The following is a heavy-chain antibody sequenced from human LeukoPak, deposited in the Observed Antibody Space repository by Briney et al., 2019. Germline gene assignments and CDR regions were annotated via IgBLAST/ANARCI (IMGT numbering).Heavy chain of an antibody. CDR1: GYTFTSYA. V-gene: IGHV1-3*01. Sequence: APVKVSCKASGYTFTSYAMHWVRQAPGQRLEWMGWINAGNGNTKYSQKFQGRVTITRDTSASTAYMELSSLRSEDTAVYYCARELAARPYYYYGMDVWGQGTTVTVSS. CDR2: INAGNGNT. J-gene: IGHJ6*02. D-gene: IGHD6-6*01. CDR3: ARELAARPYYYYGMDV.